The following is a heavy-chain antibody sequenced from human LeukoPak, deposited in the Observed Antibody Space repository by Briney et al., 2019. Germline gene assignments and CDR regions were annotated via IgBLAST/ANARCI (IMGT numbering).Heavy chain of an antibody. CDR2: ISSSSSTI. V-gene: IGHV3-48*01. D-gene: IGHD6-19*01. J-gene: IGHJ4*02. CDR3: ASGSSGWYEIRGY. CDR1: GFTFSSYR. Sequence: PGGSLRLSCAASGFTFSSYRMNWVRQAPGKGLEWVSYISSSSSTIYYADSVKGRFTISRDNAKNSLYLQMNSLRAEDTAVYYCASGSSGWYEIRGYWGQGTLVTVSS.